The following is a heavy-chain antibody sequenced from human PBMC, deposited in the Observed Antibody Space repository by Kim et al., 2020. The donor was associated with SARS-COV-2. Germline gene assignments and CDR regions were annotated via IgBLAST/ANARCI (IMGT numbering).Heavy chain of an antibody. D-gene: IGHD3-3*01. V-gene: IGHV3-48*02. CDR1: GFTFSSYS. J-gene: IGHJ4*02. CDR2: IISSSSTI. CDR3: ARAPFLVTIFGVGPRYFDY. Sequence: GGSLRLSCAASGFTFSSYSMNWVRQAPGKGLEWVSYIISSSSTIYYADSVKGRFTISRDNAKNSLYLQMNSLRDEDTAVYYCARAPFLVTIFGVGPRYFDYWGQGTLVTVSS.